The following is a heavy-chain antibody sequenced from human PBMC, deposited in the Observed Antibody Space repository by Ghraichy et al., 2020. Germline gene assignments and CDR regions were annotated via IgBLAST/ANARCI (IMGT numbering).Heavy chain of an antibody. Sequence: ASVKVSCKASGYTFTSYGISWVRQAPGQGLEWMGWISAYNGNTNYAQKLQGRVTMTTDTSTSTAYMELRSLRSDDTAVYYCARDRPQAYYDFWSGYWFDYWGQGTLVTVSS. V-gene: IGHV1-18*01. D-gene: IGHD3-3*01. CDR2: ISAYNGNT. CDR1: GYTFTSYG. J-gene: IGHJ4*02. CDR3: ARDRPQAYYDFWSGYWFDY.